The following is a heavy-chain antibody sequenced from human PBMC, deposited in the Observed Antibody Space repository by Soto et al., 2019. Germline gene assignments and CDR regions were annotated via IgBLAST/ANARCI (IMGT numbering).Heavy chain of an antibody. CDR1: GFSFSADGVG. Sequence: HITLKESGPTLVKPTQTLTLTCIFSGFSFSADGVGVGWIRQPPGKTLEGLALIYWDDDTRYRPSLKSRLTTTTDSSKNQVVLTMTNMDPLDTATYYCAHAFGGTSSPNDAFDVWGQGTVVTVSS. CDR2: IYWDDDT. D-gene: IGHD3-16*01. J-gene: IGHJ3*01. CDR3: AHAFGGTSSPNDAFDV. V-gene: IGHV2-5*02.